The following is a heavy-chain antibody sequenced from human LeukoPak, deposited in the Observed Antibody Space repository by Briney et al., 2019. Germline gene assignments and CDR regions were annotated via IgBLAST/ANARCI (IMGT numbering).Heavy chain of an antibody. J-gene: IGHJ4*02. V-gene: IGHV3-21*01. Sequence: GGSLRLSCAGSVFTFSSYSMNWVRQAPGKGLEWVSSISSSSSYIYYADSVKGRFTISRDNAKNSLYLQMNSLRAEDTAVYYCARATTADGDFDYWGQGTLVTVSS. D-gene: IGHD2-21*02. CDR3: ARATTADGDFDY. CDR2: ISSSSSYI. CDR1: VFTFSSYS.